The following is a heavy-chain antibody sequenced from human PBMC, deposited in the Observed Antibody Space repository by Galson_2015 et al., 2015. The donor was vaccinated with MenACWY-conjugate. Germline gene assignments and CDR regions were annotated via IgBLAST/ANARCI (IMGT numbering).Heavy chain of an antibody. D-gene: IGHD6-19*01. J-gene: IGHJ4*02. CDR3: ARDPRTSGWLGYYFDH. Sequence: SCKASGYTFTTYAMHWVRQAPGKGLEWVAVIWYDGTINYYGDSVKGRFTISRDNSRNTVYLQMNSLRVEDTAIYYCARDPRTSGWLGYYFDHWGQGTPVTVSS. CDR2: IWYDGTIN. CDR1: GYTFTTYA. V-gene: IGHV3-33*01.